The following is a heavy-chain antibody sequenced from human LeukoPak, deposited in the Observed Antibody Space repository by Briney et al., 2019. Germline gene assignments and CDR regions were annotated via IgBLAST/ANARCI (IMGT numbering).Heavy chain of an antibody. CDR2: FHPEDGET. Sequence: ASLKVSCKVSGSMFTELSMHWVRQAPGKGLEWMGGFHPEDGETIYAQKFQGRVTMTEDSSTDTAYMELSSLRSEDTAVYYCAIVLAVGVVDWFDPWGQGTLVTVSS. CDR3: AIVLAVGVVDWFDP. V-gene: IGHV1-24*01. D-gene: IGHD6-19*01. J-gene: IGHJ5*02. CDR1: GSMFTELS.